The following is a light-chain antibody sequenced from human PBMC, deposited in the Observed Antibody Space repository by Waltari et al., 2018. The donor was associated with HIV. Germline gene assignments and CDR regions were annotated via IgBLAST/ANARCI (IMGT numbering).Light chain of an antibody. CDR1: ALPKKY. CDR3: YSTDRK. V-gene: IGLV3-10*01. J-gene: IGLJ2*01. Sequence: SYELTQPPSVSVSPGQTARITCSGDALPKKYVYLYQQKSVLAPVLVILEDDKRPSGIPERFSGSSSGTVATLNISGAQVDDEAYYYCYSTDRKFGGGTKLTVL. CDR2: EDD.